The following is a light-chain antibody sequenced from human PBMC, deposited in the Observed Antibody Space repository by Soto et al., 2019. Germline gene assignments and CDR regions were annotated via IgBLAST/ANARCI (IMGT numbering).Light chain of an antibody. Sequence: LGVTQSPGTLSLSAGERVTLYCRASQYVSGRYIAWYQVKSGQTPRLLLYDASNMATGIPDRFSGSGSVTEFNLTITVLEPEAFAVYYSQQYGASPLTFGGAT. CDR1: QYVSGRY. J-gene: IGKJ4*01. CDR3: QQYGASPLT. V-gene: IGKV3-20*01. CDR2: DAS.